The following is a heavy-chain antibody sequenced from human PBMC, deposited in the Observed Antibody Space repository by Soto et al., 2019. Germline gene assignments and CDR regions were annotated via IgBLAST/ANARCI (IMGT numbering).Heavy chain of an antibody. CDR3: ASLAAPEPEGDY. CDR1: GGSLSGYY. D-gene: IGHD3-3*02. V-gene: IGHV4-34*01. CDR2: INHMGST. J-gene: IGHJ4*02. Sequence: QVQLQQWGAGLLKPSETLSLTCAVYGGSLSGYYWTWIRHPQGKGLEWIGEINHMGSTNYNPSLKSRVTISVDTSKNQFSLKLSSVTAADTAVYYCASLAAPEPEGDYWGQGTLVTVSS.